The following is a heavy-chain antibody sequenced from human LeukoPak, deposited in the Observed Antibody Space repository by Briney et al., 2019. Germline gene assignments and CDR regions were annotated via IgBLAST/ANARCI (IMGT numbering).Heavy chain of an antibody. CDR2: IKQDGSEK. CDR3: ARSREAWDSSGYHFDY. V-gene: IGHV3-7*01. D-gene: IGHD3-22*01. CDR1: GFTFSSYW. J-gene: IGHJ4*02. Sequence: CGALRLSCAASGFTFSSYWMSWVRQAPAKGLEWVANIKQDGSEKYYVESVKGRFTISRDNAKNSLYLQMNSLRAEDTAVYYCARSREAWDSSGYHFDYWGQGTLVTVSS.